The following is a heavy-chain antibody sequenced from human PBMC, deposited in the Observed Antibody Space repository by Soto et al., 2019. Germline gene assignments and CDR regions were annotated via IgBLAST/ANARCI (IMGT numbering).Heavy chain of an antibody. D-gene: IGHD6-19*01. Sequence: SQTLSLTCAISGDIISSNSVAWSWIRQSPSRGLEWLGRTYYRSKWYNDYAVSVKSRVTINPDTSKNQFSLQLNSVTPDDTAVYYCARLYASAWAFDYWGQGTLVTVSS. CDR2: TYYRSKWYN. V-gene: IGHV6-1*01. CDR1: GDIISSNSVA. CDR3: ARLYASAWAFDY. J-gene: IGHJ4*02.